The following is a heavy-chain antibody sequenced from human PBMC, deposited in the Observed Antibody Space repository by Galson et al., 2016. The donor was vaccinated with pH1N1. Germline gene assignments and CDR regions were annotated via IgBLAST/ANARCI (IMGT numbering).Heavy chain of an antibody. V-gene: IGHV1-69*10. CDR3: ARGYSYHNNDGFDL. D-gene: IGHD5-18*01. Sequence: SVKVSCKASGGIFNSFGISWVRQAPGQGLEWMGGIVAIFGITNYAQKFQGRVTIAADKPSSTVYMEVNRLTSQDTAVYYCARGYSYHNNDGFDLWGQGTMVTVSA. CDR2: IVAIFGIT. J-gene: IGHJ3*01. CDR1: GGIFNSFG.